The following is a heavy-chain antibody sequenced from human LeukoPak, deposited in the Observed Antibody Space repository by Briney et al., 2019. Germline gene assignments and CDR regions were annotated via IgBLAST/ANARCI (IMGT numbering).Heavy chain of an antibody. CDR2: INPSGGST. CDR1: GYTFTSYY. J-gene: IGHJ4*02. D-gene: IGHD5-24*01. CDR3: ARLVEMATIFDY. Sequence: ASVKVSCKASGYTFTSYYMHWVRQAPGQGPEWMGIINPSGGSTSYAQKFQGRVTMTRDTSTSTVYMELSSLRSEDTAVYYCARLVEMATIFDYWGQGTLVTVSS. V-gene: IGHV1-46*01.